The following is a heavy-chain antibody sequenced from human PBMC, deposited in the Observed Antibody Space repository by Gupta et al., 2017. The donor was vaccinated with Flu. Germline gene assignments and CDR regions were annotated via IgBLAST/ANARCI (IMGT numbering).Heavy chain of an antibody. Sequence: QVQLVQSGAEVKKPGASVKVSCKASGYTFTAYYIHWVRQAPGQGLEWMGRINPHSGTTNYEQKFQGRVTVTMDTSISTAYMDLSRLRSDDTAVYYCAREKYCSTTSCYRWFDPWGQGTLGTVSS. CDR1: GYTFTAYY. CDR2: INPHSGTT. V-gene: IGHV1-2*06. J-gene: IGHJ5*02. D-gene: IGHD2-2*02. CDR3: AREKYCSTTSCYRWFDP.